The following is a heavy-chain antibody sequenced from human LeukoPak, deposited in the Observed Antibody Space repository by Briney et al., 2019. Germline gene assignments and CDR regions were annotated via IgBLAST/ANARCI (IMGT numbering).Heavy chain of an antibody. CDR1: RYTFNKYG. Sequence: ASVKVSCKTSRYTFNKYGLIWVRQAPGQGLEWMGWVSLYESDTKYGQNSQGRVTLTTDSSTYTAYLELKSLRFDDTAVYYCATDSDDFWGQGTLVAVSS. CDR3: ATDSDDF. J-gene: IGHJ4*02. V-gene: IGHV1-18*01. CDR2: VSLYESDT.